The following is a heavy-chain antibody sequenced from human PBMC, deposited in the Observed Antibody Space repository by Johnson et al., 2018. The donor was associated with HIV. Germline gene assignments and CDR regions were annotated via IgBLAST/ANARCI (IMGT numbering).Heavy chain of an antibody. CDR1: GFTFRSYW. CDR3: AREGRGAPHDAFDI. Sequence: VQLVESGGGLVQPGGSLRLSCAASGFTFRSYWMSWVRQAPGKGLEWVANIKQDGSEKYYVDSVKGRFTISRDNSKNTLYLQMNSRRAEDTAVYYCAREGRGAPHDAFDIWGQGTMVTVSS. D-gene: IGHD2-15*01. J-gene: IGHJ3*02. CDR2: IKQDGSEK. V-gene: IGHV3-7*01.